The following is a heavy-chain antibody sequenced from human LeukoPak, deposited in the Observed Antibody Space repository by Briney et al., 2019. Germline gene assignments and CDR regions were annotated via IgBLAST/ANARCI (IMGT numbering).Heavy chain of an antibody. D-gene: IGHD2-2*01. CDR2: IIPIFGTA. CDR1: GATFSSYA. J-gene: IGHJ3*02. CDR3: ARSKDQLVYDAFDI. V-gene: IGHV1-69*06. Sequence: SVKVSCKASGATFSSYAISWVRQAPGQGLEWMGGIIPIFGTANYAQKFQGRVTITADKSTSTAYMELSSLRSEDTAVYYCARSKDQLVYDAFDIWGQGTMVTVSS.